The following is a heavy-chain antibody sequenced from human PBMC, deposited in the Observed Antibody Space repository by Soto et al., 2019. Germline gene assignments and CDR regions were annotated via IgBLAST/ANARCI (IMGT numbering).Heavy chain of an antibody. CDR1: GGSISSGTYF. V-gene: IGHV4-31*03. Sequence: SETLSLTCIVSGGSISSGTYFWSWIRQHPGKGLEWIGYISSSGITEYNSSLKSRVAISVATSKNQFSLRLSSVTAADTAVYYCARDSLYDSGSYSYFNQWGQGAMVTVYS. CDR2: ISSSGIT. CDR3: ARDSLYDSGSYSYFNQ. J-gene: IGHJ4*02. D-gene: IGHD3-10*01.